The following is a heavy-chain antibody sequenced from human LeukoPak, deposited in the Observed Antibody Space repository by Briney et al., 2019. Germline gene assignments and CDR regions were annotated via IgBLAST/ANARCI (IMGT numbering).Heavy chain of an antibody. CDR3: AKAVSAYYFDY. D-gene: IGHD6-19*01. CDR1: GFTFTTYA. Sequence: GGSLRRSCAASGFTFTTYAMSWVRQAPGKGLEWVSAISGSGGSTYYADSVKGRFTISRDNSKNTLYLQMNSLRTEDTAVYYCAKAVSAYYFDYWGQGTLVTVSS. J-gene: IGHJ4*02. CDR2: ISGSGGST. V-gene: IGHV3-23*01.